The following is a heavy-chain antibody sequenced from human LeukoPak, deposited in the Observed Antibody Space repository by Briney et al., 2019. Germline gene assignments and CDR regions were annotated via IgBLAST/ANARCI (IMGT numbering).Heavy chain of an antibody. J-gene: IGHJ4*02. CDR3: ARVLAAAGPFDY. V-gene: IGHV4-34*01. CDR2: INHSGST. D-gene: IGHD6-13*01. Sequence: PSETLSLTCAVYGGSFSGYYWSWIRQPPGKGLEWIGEINHSGSTNYNPSLKSRVTISVDTSKNQFSLKLSSVTAADTAVYYCARVLAAAGPFDYWGQGTLVTVSS. CDR1: GGSFSGYY.